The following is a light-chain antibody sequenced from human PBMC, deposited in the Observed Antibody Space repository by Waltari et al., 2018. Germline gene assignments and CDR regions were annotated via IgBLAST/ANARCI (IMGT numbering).Light chain of an antibody. CDR2: WAS. Sequence: SVLDSSNNKNQLAWYQQKPGQPPKLLIYWASTRESGVPDRFSGSGSGTDFTLTISSLQAEDVAVYYCQQYYITPYTFGQGTKLEIK. CDR1: SVLDSSNNKNQ. CDR3: QQYYITPYT. J-gene: IGKJ2*01. V-gene: IGKV4-1*01.